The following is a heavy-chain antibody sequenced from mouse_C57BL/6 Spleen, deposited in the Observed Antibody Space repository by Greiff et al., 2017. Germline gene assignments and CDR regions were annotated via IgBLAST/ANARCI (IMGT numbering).Heavy chain of an antibody. CDR1: GYTFTSYW. V-gene: IGHV1-50*01. Sequence: QVQLQQPGAELVKPGASVKLSCKASGYTFTSYWMQWVKQRPGQGLEWIGEIDPSDSYTNYNQKVKGKATLTVDTYSSTAYMQLSSLTSEDSAVYYCAKGSIYDGYPFDYWGQGTTLTVSS. D-gene: IGHD2-3*01. J-gene: IGHJ2*01. CDR3: AKGSIYDGYPFDY. CDR2: IDPSDSYT.